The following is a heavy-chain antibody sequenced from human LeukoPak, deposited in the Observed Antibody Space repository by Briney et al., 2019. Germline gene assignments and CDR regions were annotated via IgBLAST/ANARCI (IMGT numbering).Heavy chain of an antibody. J-gene: IGHJ4*02. CDR2: IYYSGST. CDR1: GGSISSGGYY. CDR3: ARVKSRLHYYDSSGYLGY. V-gene: IGHV4-31*03. Sequence: PSETLSLTCTVSGGSISSGGYYWSWIRQHPGKGLEWIGYIYYSGSTYYNPSLKSRVTISVDTSKNQFSLKLSSVTAADTAVYYCARVKSRLHYYDSSGYLGYWGQGTLVTVSS. D-gene: IGHD3-22*01.